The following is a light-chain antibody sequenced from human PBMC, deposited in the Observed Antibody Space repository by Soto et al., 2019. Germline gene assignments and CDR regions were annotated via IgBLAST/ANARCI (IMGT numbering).Light chain of an antibody. CDR3: QSYDSSLSGDVV. CDR2: GNS. V-gene: IGLV1-40*01. Sequence: QSVLTQPPSVSGAPGQRVTISCTGSSSNIGAGYDVHWYQQLPGTAPKLLIYGNSNRPSGVPDRFSGSKSGTSASLAITGLQAEDEADYYSQSYDSSLSGDVVFGGGIKLTVL. CDR1: SSNIGAGYD. J-gene: IGLJ2*01.